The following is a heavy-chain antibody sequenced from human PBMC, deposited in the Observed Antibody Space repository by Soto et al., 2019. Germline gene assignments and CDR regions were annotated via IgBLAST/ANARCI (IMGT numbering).Heavy chain of an antibody. CDR1: GFTFSSYG. Sequence: GGSLRLSCAASGFTFSSYGMHWVRQAPGKGLEWVAVISYDGSNKYYADSVKGRFTISRDNSKNTLYLQMNSLRAEDTAVYYCAKDKTYIPRQKKYYYYGMDVWGQGTTVTVSS. J-gene: IGHJ6*02. CDR2: ISYDGSNK. D-gene: IGHD4-4*01. CDR3: AKDKTYIPRQKKYYYYGMDV. V-gene: IGHV3-30*18.